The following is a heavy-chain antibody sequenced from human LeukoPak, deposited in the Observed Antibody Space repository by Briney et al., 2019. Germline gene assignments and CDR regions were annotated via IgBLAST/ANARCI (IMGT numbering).Heavy chain of an antibody. D-gene: IGHD5-12*01. CDR3: AKDRYGGYDYLDAFDI. CDR1: GFTFSSYA. Sequence: GGSLRLSCVASGFTFSSYAMSWVRQAPGKGLEWVSGLRGSGDSTYYADSVKGRFTISRDNSKNTLYLQMNSLRAEDTAVYYCAKDRYGGYDYLDAFDIWGQGTMVTLSS. CDR2: LRGSGDST. V-gene: IGHV3-23*01. J-gene: IGHJ3*02.